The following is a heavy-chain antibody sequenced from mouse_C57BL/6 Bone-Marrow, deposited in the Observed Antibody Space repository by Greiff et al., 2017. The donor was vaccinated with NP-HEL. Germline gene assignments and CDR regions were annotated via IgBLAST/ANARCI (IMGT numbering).Heavy chain of an antibody. CDR1: GFTFSDYG. V-gene: IGHV5-17*01. Sequence: EVQLVESGGGLVKPGGSLKLSCAASGFTFSDYGMHWVRQAPEKGLEWVAYISSGSSTIYYADTVQGRFTISRDNAKNTLFLQMTSLRSEDTAMYYCARSYYYGSSYGAYWGQGTLVTVSA. D-gene: IGHD1-1*01. CDR3: ARSYYYGSSYGAY. CDR2: ISSGSSTI. J-gene: IGHJ3*01.